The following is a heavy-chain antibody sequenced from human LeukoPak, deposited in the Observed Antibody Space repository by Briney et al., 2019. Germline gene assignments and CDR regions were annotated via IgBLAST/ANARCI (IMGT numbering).Heavy chain of an antibody. CDR2: ISWNSGSI. D-gene: IGHD3-22*01. J-gene: IGHJ4*02. Sequence: GGSLRLSCAASGSTFDDYAMHWVRQAPGKGLEWVSGISWNSGSIGYADSVKGRFTISRDNAKNSLYLQMNSLRAEDTALYYCAKDDSFDYWGQGTLVTVSS. V-gene: IGHV3-9*01. CDR3: AKDDSFDY. CDR1: GSTFDDYA.